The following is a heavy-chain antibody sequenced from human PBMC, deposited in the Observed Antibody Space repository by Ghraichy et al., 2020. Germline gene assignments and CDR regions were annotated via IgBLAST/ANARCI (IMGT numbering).Heavy chain of an antibody. V-gene: IGHV1-18*01. J-gene: IGHJ4*02. CDR1: GYSFSNYD. D-gene: IGHD3-9*01. CDR3: ATEIFP. Sequence: ASVKVSCRTSGYSFSNYDISWVRQAPGHGLEWMGWISSYTGNTEFSQRFQGRLILTTDTSSNTAYMELMNLRSDDTAVYYCATEIFPWGQGTLVNVSS. CDR2: ISSYTGNT.